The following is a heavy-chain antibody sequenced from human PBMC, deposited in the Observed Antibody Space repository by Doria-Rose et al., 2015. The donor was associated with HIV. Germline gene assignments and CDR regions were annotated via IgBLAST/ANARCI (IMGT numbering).Heavy chain of an antibody. Sequence: GSISSSSYYWGWIRQPPGKGLEWNGGIYYSGSAYYNPSLKSRVTISVDTSKNQFSLKLSSLTAADTAVYYCARGTYSSSPPGYFDLWGRGTLVTVSS. J-gene: IGHJ2*01. CDR1: GSISSSSYY. V-gene: IGHV4-39*07. D-gene: IGHD6-6*01. CDR3: ARGTYSSSPPGYFDL. CDR2: IYYSGSA.